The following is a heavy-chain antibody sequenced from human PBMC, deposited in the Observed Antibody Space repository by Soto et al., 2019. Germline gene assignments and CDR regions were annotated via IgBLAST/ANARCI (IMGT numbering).Heavy chain of an antibody. D-gene: IGHD3-3*01. CDR2: ISSSSSTI. CDR1: GFTFSSYS. V-gene: IGHV3-48*01. CDR3: ARDGFLSFGLSDFWSAGYFDY. J-gene: IGHJ4*02. Sequence: GGSLRLSCAASGFTFSSYSMNWVRQAPGKGLEWVSYISSSSSTIYYADSVKGRFTISRDNAKNSLYLQMNSLRAEDTAVYYCARDGFLSFGLSDFWSAGYFDYWGQGTLVTVSS.